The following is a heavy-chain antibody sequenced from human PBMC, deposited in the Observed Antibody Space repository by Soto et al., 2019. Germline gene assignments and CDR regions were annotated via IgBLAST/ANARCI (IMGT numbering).Heavy chain of an antibody. V-gene: IGHV3-23*01. CDR2: ISSSGGTT. Sequence: GGSLRLSCAASGFTFSTYAMSWVRQAPGKGLEWVSGISSSGGTTYYADSVRGRFTISRDNSKNTLYLQMNSLRAEDTAVYYCAKPRTGTPSWYFDYWGQGTLVTVSS. CDR3: AKPRTGTPSWYFDY. D-gene: IGHD1-1*01. J-gene: IGHJ4*02. CDR1: GFTFSTYA.